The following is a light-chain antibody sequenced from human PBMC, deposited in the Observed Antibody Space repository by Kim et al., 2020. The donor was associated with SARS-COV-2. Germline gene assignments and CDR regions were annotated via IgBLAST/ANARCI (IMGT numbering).Light chain of an antibody. CDR2: AAS. Sequence: VTPGERATHSCSASQEVGDNLAWYQQKPGQATRLLIYAASTRATGIPARFGGSGTGTEFTLTISSLQSGDLAVYYCQQYEKWPRTFGQGTKVDIK. V-gene: IGKV3-15*01. J-gene: IGKJ1*01. CDR3: QQYEKWPRT. CDR1: QEVGDN.